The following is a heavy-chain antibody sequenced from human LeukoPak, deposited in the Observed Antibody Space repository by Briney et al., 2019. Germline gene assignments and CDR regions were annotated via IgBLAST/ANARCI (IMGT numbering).Heavy chain of an antibody. CDR3: ARDLRVHYYDSSGNYFDY. V-gene: IGHV3-33*01. CDR1: GFTFSTYG. Sequence: GGSLRLSCAASGFTFSTYGMHWVRQAPGQGLEWVAVIGYDGSNKSYADSVKGRFTISRDNSKNTLYLQMNTLRAEDTAVYFCARDLRVHYYDSSGNYFDYWGQGTLVTVSS. J-gene: IGHJ4*02. CDR2: IGYDGSNK. D-gene: IGHD3-22*01.